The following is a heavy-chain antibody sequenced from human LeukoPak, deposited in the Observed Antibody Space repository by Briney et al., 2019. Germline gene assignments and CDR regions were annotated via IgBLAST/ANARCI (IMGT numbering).Heavy chain of an antibody. J-gene: IGHJ5*02. CDR3: ARVVHGGSSWSIVKINWFDP. CDR2: IYSGGST. Sequence: PGGSLRLSCAASGFTVRSNYMSWVRQAPGKGLEWVSVIYSGGSTYYADSVKGRFTISRDNSKNTLYLQMNSLRAEDTAVYYCARVVHGGSSWSIVKINWFDPWGQGTLVTVSS. D-gene: IGHD6-13*01. V-gene: IGHV3-66*01. CDR1: GFTVRSNY.